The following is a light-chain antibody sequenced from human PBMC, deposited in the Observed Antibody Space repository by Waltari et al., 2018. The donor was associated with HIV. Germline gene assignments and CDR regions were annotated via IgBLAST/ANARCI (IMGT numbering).Light chain of an antibody. CDR3: ISYISSSSPV. CDR2: EVS. CDR1: SFDIYGYNF. Sequence: QSALTQPASVSGSPGQSITISCPGTSFDIYGYNFVSWFQHPPGKAPKVIIYEVSNRPSGVSSRFSGSKSGNTASLTISGLQPEDEAEYFCISYISSSSPVFGGGTKLTVL. J-gene: IGLJ3*02. V-gene: IGLV2-14*01.